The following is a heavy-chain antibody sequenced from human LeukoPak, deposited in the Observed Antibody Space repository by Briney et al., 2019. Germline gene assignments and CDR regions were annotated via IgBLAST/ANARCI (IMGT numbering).Heavy chain of an antibody. Sequence: SVKVSCKASGGTFSSYAISWVRQAPGQGLEWMGRIIPIFGTANYAQKFQGRVTITTDESTSTAYMELSSLRSEDTAVYFCARSLPPLSDNYDSPLHLNAFDIWGQGTMVTVSS. CDR2: IIPIFGTA. D-gene: IGHD3-22*01. CDR1: GGTFSSYA. V-gene: IGHV1-69*05. CDR3: ARSLPPLSDNYDSPLHLNAFDI. J-gene: IGHJ3*02.